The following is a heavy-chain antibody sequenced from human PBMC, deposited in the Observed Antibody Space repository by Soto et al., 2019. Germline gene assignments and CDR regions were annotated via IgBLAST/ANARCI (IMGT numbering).Heavy chain of an antibody. D-gene: IGHD2-15*01. Sequence: GGSLRLSCAASGFTFSDYYMSWIRQAPGKGLEWVSYISSSGSTIYYADSVKGRFTISRDNAKNSLYLQMNSLRAEDTAVYYCARGPTGSCSGGSCYAEYFQHWGQGTLVTVSS. V-gene: IGHV3-11*01. CDR2: ISSSGSTI. J-gene: IGHJ1*01. CDR1: GFTFSDYY. CDR3: ARGPTGSCSGGSCYAEYFQH.